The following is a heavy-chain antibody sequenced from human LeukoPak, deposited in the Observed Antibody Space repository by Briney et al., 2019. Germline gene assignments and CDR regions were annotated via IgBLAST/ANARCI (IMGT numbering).Heavy chain of an antibody. J-gene: IGHJ6*02. CDR1: GGSFSGYY. V-gene: IGHV4-59*01. CDR2: IYYSGST. CDR3: ASAARYCCSGSSCAYYYYGMDV. Sequence: SETLSLTCAVYGGSFSGYYWSWIRQPPGKGLEWIGYIYYSGSTNYNPSLKSRVTISVDTSKNQFSLKLSSVTAADTAVYYCASAARYCCSGSSCAYYYYGMDVWGQGTTVTVSS. D-gene: IGHD2-15*01.